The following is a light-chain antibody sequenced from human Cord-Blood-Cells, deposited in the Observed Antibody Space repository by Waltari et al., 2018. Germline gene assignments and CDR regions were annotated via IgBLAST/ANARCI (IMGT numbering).Light chain of an antibody. CDR1: SSNVGRYTL. CDR3: CSYAGSSTLV. Sequence: QSALTQPASVSGSLGQSITISFTAHSSNVGRYTLLSWYQQHPATAPKLMIYEGSKRPSGVSNRFSGSKSGNTASLTISGLQAEDEADYYCCSYAGSSTLVFGGGTKLTVL. J-gene: IGLJ3*02. V-gene: IGLV2-23*01. CDR2: EGS.